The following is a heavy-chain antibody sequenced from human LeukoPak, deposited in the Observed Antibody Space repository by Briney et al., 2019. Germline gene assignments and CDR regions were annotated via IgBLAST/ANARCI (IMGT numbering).Heavy chain of an antibody. D-gene: IGHD2-15*01. CDR3: ARDGGFCSGGFCYRLFDP. V-gene: IGHV3-48*04. CDR1: GFTFSSHN. J-gene: IGHJ5*02. CDR2: ISDSSITM. Sequence: GGSLRLSCAASGFTFSSHNMVWVRQPPGKGMEWISYISDSSITMYYADSVKGRFTISRDNAKNSLYLQMNSLRAEDTAVYYCARDGGFCSGGFCYRLFDPWGQGTLVTVSS.